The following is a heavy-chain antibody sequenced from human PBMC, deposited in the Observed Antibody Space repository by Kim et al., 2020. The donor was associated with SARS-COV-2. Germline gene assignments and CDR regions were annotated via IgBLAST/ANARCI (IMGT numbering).Heavy chain of an antibody. D-gene: IGHD3-22*01. Sequence: SETLSLTCTVSGGSISSSSYYWGWIRQPPGKGLEWIGSIYYSGSTYYNPSLKSRVTISVDTSKNQFSLKLSSVTAADTAVYYCARHPSIPMIVIAWYFVLWGRGTLVTVSS. CDR2: IYYSGST. CDR1: GGSISSSSYY. CDR3: ARHPSIPMIVIAWYFVL. V-gene: IGHV4-39*01. J-gene: IGHJ2*01.